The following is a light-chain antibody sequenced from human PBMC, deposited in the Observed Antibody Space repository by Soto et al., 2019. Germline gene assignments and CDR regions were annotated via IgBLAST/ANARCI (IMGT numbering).Light chain of an antibody. Sequence: AIQLTQSPSSLSASVGDRVTITCRASHGISSALAWYQQKPGKAPKLLIYDASSLESGVPSRFSGSGSGTDFTLTISSLQPEDFATYYGQQFNNYPYTFGQGTKLEIK. CDR3: QQFNNYPYT. V-gene: IGKV1D-13*01. J-gene: IGKJ2*01. CDR1: HGISSA. CDR2: DAS.